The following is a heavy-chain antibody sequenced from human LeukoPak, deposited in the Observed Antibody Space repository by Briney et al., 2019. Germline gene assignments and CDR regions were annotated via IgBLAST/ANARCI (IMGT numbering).Heavy chain of an antibody. J-gene: IGHJ4*02. CDR3: ARDQIGWGSANLDY. D-gene: IGHD7-27*01. CDR1: GFTFSSYS. V-gene: IGHV3-21*01. Sequence: GGSLRLSCAASGFTFSSYSMNWVRQAPGKGLEWVSSISSSSSYIYYADSVRGRFTISRDNAKKSLYLQMNSLRAEDTAVYYCARDQIGWGSANLDYWGQGTLVTVSS. CDR2: ISSSSSYI.